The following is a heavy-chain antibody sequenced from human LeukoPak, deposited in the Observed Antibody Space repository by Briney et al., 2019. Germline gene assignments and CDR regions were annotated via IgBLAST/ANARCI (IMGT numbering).Heavy chain of an antibody. CDR1: AGSISGFF. J-gene: IGHJ6*03. D-gene: IGHD5-18*01. V-gene: IGHV4-59*01. Sequence: SETLSLTCTVSAGSISGFFWSWIRQPPGKGLEWIGYISYRGSTNYNPSLKSRVTISADTSKNQVSLKLSSVAAADTAVYYRARTYRYGSFPVYHFYMDVWGKGTTVTVSS. CDR3: ARTYRYGSFPVYHFYMDV. CDR2: ISYRGST.